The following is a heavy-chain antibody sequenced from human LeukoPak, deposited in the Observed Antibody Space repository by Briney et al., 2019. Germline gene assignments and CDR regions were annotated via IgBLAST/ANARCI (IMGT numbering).Heavy chain of an antibody. J-gene: IGHJ4*02. D-gene: IGHD1-26*01. CDR3: TRNLSGIYSFDS. CDR1: GGSISGYY. CDR2: IYSGGGT. V-gene: IGHV4-34*01. Sequence: SETLSLTCAAYGGSISGYYCSWIRQPPRKGLEWIGQIYSGGGTIYNPSLTSRVTFSLDTPKKQLSLKLSSVSAPDTAVYYCTRNLSGIYSFDSWGQGTLVTVSS.